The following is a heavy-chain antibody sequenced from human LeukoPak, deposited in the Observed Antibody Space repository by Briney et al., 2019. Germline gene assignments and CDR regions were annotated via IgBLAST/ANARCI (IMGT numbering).Heavy chain of an antibody. D-gene: IGHD6-19*01. V-gene: IGHV3-64D*06. CDR1: GFTFSDLA. CDR3: VNQISGWVY. CDR2: ITRNGDRK. Sequence: GGSLRLSCSAFGFTFSDLAMHWVRQAPGKGLEYVSGITRNGDRKFYADSVKGRFTISRDNSKNTLYLQMSSLNPEDTSVYYCVNQISGWVYWGQGTLVTVSS. J-gene: IGHJ4*02.